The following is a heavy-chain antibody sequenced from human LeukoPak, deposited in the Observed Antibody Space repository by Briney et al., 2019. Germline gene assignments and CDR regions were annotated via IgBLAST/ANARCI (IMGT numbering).Heavy chain of an antibody. CDR3: ARDRVGYSYGQPNWFDP. Sequence: ASVKVSCKASGYTFTSYGISWVRQAPGQGLEWMGWISAYNGNTNYAQKLQGRVTMTTDTPTSTAYMELRSLRSDDTAVYYCARDRVGYSYGQPNWFDPWGQGTLVTVSS. V-gene: IGHV1-18*04. J-gene: IGHJ5*02. D-gene: IGHD5-18*01. CDR2: ISAYNGNT. CDR1: GYTFTSYG.